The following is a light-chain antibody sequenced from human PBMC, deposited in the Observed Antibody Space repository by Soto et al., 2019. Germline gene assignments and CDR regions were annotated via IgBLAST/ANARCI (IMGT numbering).Light chain of an antibody. CDR2: GAS. J-gene: IGKJ5*01. V-gene: IGKV3-15*01. Sequence: EIVMTQSPATLSVSPGDRATLSCRAGQPLNNNVAWYQHKPGQAPRLLIYGASTRATGISARFGGSGSGTEFTLTISSLQSEDFAVYYCQQYEKWPPSITFGQGKRLEIK. CDR1: QPLNNN. CDR3: QQYEKWPPSIT.